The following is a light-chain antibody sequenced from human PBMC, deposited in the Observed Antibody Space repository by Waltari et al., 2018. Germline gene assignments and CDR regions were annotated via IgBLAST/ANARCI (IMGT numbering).Light chain of an antibody. CDR1: QDFGHY. V-gene: IGKV3-20*01. Sequence: IVLTHSPGTLSLSPGGRATLPCRPSQDFGHYLAGYQQKPGQAPRLLIYATSTRAAGIPDRFSGSGSGADFSLTITRLEPEDFAVYYCQHHVRLPATFGQGTKV. J-gene: IGKJ1*01. CDR3: QHHVRLPAT. CDR2: ATS.